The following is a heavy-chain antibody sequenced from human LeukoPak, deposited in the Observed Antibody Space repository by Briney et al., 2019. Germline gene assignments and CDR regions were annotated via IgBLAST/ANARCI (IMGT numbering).Heavy chain of an antibody. Sequence: ASVKVSCKASGYTFTSYDINWVRQATGQGLEWMGWMNPNTRNTGYAQKFQGRVTITRNTSISTAYMELSSLRSEDTAVYYCARGRSRRTMIVVVNLYYYYYMDVWGKGTTVTVSS. CDR2: MNPNTRNT. J-gene: IGHJ6*03. D-gene: IGHD3-22*01. CDR1: GYTFTSYD. V-gene: IGHV1-8*03. CDR3: ARGRSRRTMIVVVNLYYYYYMDV.